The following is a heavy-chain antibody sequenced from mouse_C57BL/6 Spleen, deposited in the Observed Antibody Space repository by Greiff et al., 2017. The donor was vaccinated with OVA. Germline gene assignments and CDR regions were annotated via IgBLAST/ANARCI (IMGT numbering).Heavy chain of an antibody. Sequence: VQLQQSGAELVRPGASVKLSCKASGYTFTSYGISWVKQRTGQGLEWIGEIYPRSGNTYYNEKFKGKATLTADKSSSTAYMELRSLTSEDSAVYFCARWLLKEFAYWGQGTLVTVSA. D-gene: IGHD2-3*01. CDR1: GYTFTSYG. V-gene: IGHV1-81*01. CDR2: IYPRSGNT. CDR3: ARWLLKEFAY. J-gene: IGHJ3*01.